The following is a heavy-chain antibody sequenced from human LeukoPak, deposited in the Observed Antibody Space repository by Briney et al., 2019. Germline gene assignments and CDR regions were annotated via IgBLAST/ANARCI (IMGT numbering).Heavy chain of an antibody. V-gene: IGHV3-15*01. CDR1: GFTFSNAW. J-gene: IGHJ4*02. CDR3: ATGDPAQMYYYDTSGYRFDY. Sequence: GGSLRLSCAASGFTFSNAWMTWVRQAPGKGLEWVGRIKSKADGGTTDYAAPVKGRFTISRDDSKSMLYLQMNSLKTEDTAVYYCATGDPAQMYYYDTSGYRFDYWGQGTLVTVSS. D-gene: IGHD3-22*01. CDR2: IKSKADGGTT.